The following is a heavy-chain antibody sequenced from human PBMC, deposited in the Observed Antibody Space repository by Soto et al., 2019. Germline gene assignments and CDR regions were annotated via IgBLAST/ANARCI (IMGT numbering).Heavy chain of an antibody. CDR1: GFSVSSYA. D-gene: IGHD1-26*01. CDR2: ISGSGGST. Sequence: PGWSLRLCCAASGFSVSSYAMSWVRQAPGKGLEWVSAISGSGGSTYYADSVKGRFTISRDNSKNTLYLQMNSLRAEDTAVYYCAKGKGVGATPDGANCWGQGTLVTVSS. J-gene: IGHJ4*02. CDR3: AKGKGVGATPDGANC. V-gene: IGHV3-23*01.